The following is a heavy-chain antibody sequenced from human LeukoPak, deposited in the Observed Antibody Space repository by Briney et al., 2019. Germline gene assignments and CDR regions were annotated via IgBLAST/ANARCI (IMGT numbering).Heavy chain of an antibody. CDR2: ISWNSGSI. J-gene: IGHJ4*02. Sequence: GGSLRLSCAASGFTFDDYAMHWVRQAPGKGLEWVSGISWNSGSIGYADSVKGRFTISRDNSKNTLYLQMNSLRAEDTAVYYCAKWERGFDYWGQGTLVTVSS. CDR3: AKWERGFDY. CDR1: GFTFDDYA. D-gene: IGHD1-1*01. V-gene: IGHV3-9*01.